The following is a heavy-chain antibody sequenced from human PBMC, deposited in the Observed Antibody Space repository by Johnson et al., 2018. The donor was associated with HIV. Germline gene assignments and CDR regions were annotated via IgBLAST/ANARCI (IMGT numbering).Heavy chain of an antibody. D-gene: IGHD7-27*01. CDR1: GFTFSSYA. V-gene: IGHV3-30-3*01. Sequence: VQLVESGGGVVQPGRSLRLSCAASGFTFSSYAMHWVRQAPGKGLEWVAVISYDGSNKYYADSVRGRFTIARDNAKNSLYLQMSSLRVEDTAVYYCARGSGVGAFDIWGQGTMVTVSS. CDR2: ISYDGSNK. CDR3: ARGSGVGAFDI. J-gene: IGHJ3*02.